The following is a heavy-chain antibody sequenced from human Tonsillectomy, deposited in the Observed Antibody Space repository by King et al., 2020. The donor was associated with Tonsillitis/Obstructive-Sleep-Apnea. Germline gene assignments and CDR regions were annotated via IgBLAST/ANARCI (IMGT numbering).Heavy chain of an antibody. Sequence: QLVQSGGGVVQPGRSLRLSCAASGFTFGSYGMHWVRQAPGKGLEWVAVISYDGSNKYYADSVKGRFTISRDNSKNTLYLQMTSLRAEETAVYYCAKEDDSSVWNYFDSWGQGTQVTVSS. CDR1: GFTFGSYG. CDR2: ISYDGSNK. V-gene: IGHV3-30*18. CDR3: AKEDDSSVWNYFDS. J-gene: IGHJ4*02. D-gene: IGHD6-19*01.